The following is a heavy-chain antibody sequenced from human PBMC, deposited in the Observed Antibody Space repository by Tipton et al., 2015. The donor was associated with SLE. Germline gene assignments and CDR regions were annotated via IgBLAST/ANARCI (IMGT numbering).Heavy chain of an antibody. D-gene: IGHD4-23*01. J-gene: IGHJ6*03. CDR1: DGSLSNYY. V-gene: IGHV4-34*01. Sequence: TLSLTCAVHDGSLSNYYWSWFRRPPGRGLEWIGEITRRGKTNYNPSLKSRVTISVDTSKNQFSLKLSSVTAADTAVYYCARLPVVYYYYMDVWGKGTTVTVSS. CDR3: ARLPVVYYYYMDV. CDR2: ITRRGKT.